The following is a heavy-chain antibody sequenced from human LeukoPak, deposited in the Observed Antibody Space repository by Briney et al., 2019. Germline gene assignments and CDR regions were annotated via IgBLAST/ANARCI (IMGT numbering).Heavy chain of an antibody. CDR1: GFTFSSNA. Sequence: PGGSPRLSCAASGFTFSSNAMSWDRQAPGKGLEWVSAISGSGGSTYYADSAKGRLTISRDKSKNTLYLQMNSLRAEDTAVYYCAKTLAYYFDYWGQGTLVTVSS. CDR2: ISGSGGST. J-gene: IGHJ4*02. V-gene: IGHV3-23*01. CDR3: AKTLAYYFDY.